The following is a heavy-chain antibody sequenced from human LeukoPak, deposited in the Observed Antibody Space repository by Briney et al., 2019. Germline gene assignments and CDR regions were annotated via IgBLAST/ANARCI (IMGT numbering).Heavy chain of an antibody. CDR3: ARDYPYDSSGYYYGEYYYGMDV. CDR2: ISGSGGST. V-gene: IGHV3-23*01. J-gene: IGHJ6*02. CDR1: GFTFSSYA. D-gene: IGHD3-22*01. Sequence: GGSLRLSCAASGFTFSSYAMSWVRQAPGKGLEWVSAISGSGGSTYYADSVKGRFTISRDNSKNTLYLQMNSLRAEDTAVYYCARDYPYDSSGYYYGEYYYGMDVWGQGTTVTVSS.